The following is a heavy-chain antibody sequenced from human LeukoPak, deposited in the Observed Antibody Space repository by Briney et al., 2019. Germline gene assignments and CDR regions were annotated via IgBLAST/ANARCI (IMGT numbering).Heavy chain of an antibody. J-gene: IGHJ4*02. V-gene: IGHV3-48*03. CDR2: ISSSGSTI. Sequence: GGSLRLSCAASGFTFSSYEMNWVRQAPGKGLEWVSYISSSGSTIYYAHSVKGRFTISRDKAKNSLYLQMNSLKAEDTAVYYCARDSGGSSGWNRFDYWGQGTLVTVSS. D-gene: IGHD6-19*01. CDR1: GFTFSSYE. CDR3: ARDSGGSSGWNRFDY.